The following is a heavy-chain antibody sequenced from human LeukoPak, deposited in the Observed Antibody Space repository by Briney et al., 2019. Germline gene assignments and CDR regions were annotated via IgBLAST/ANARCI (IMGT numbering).Heavy chain of an antibody. J-gene: IGHJ4*02. Sequence: KPGGSLRLSCVASGFTIMNSAMNWVRQAPGKGLEWVSAISGSGGSTYYADSVKGRFTISRDNSKNTLYLQMNSLRAEDTAVYYCAKDTLRITIFGVARRYFDYWGQGTLVTVSS. V-gene: IGHV3-23*01. CDR1: GFTIMNSA. D-gene: IGHD3-3*01. CDR2: ISGSGGST. CDR3: AKDTLRITIFGVARRYFDY.